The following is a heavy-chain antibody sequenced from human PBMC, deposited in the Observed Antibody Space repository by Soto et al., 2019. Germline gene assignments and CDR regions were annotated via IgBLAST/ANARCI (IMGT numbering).Heavy chain of an antibody. J-gene: IGHJ4*02. CDR3: ASGAYYYDSSGYYHY. D-gene: IGHD3-22*01. V-gene: IGHV4-39*01. Sequence: SRTVYITSTVYHDSVNRSSYTYCLFRFPPGKGPECIGSIYSSGSTYYNPSLNSRVTVSVDTSKNQFSLKLSSVTAADTAVYYCASGAYYYDSSGYYHYWGQG. CDR2: IYSSGST. CDR1: HDSVNRSSYT.